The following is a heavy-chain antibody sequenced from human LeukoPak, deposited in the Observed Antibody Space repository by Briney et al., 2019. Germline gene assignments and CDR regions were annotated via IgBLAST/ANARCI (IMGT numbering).Heavy chain of an antibody. CDR1: GFTFSSYA. CDR3: ATGVPFYYDSSGYLDLDY. D-gene: IGHD3-22*01. Sequence: GGSLRLSCAASGFTFSSYAMHWVRQAPGKGLEWVAVISYDGSNKYYADSVKGRFTISRDNSKNTLYLQMNSLRAEDTAVYYCATGVPFYYDSSGYLDLDYWGQGTLVTVSS. J-gene: IGHJ4*02. V-gene: IGHV3-30-3*01. CDR2: ISYDGSNK.